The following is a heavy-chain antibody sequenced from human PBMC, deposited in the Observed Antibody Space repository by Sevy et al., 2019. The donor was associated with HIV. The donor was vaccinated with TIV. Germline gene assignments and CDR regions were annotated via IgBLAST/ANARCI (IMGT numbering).Heavy chain of an antibody. V-gene: IGHV4-34*01. CDR2: INHSGST. D-gene: IGHD3-3*01. Sequence: SETLSLTCAVYGGSFSGYYWSWIRQPPGKGLEWIGEINHSGSTNYNPSLKSRVTISVDTSKKQFSLKLSSVTAADTAVYYCARYDIWSGFSKSNWFDPWGQGTLVTVSS. CDR3: ARYDIWSGFSKSNWFDP. J-gene: IGHJ5*02. CDR1: GGSFSGYY.